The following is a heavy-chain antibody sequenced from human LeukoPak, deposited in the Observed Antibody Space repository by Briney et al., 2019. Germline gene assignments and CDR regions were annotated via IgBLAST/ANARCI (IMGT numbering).Heavy chain of an antibody. J-gene: IGHJ6*03. CDR3: ARGWIQLSYYYYYYMDV. CDR1: GFTFSSYG. Sequence: GGSLRLSCAASGFTFSSYGMHWVRQAPGKGLEWVAVISYDGSNKYYADSVKGRFTISRDNSRNTLYLQMNSLRAEDTAVYYCARGWIQLSYYYYYYMDVWGKGTTVTVSS. D-gene: IGHD5-18*01. V-gene: IGHV3-30*03. CDR2: ISYDGSNK.